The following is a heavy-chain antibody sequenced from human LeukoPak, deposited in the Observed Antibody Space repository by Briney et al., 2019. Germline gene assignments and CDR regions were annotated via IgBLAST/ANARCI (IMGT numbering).Heavy chain of an antibody. D-gene: IGHD6-13*01. CDR3: AKDGEQPGDAFDI. V-gene: IGHV3-9*03. J-gene: IGHJ3*02. CDR1: GFTFDDYA. CDR2: ISWNSGSI. Sequence: PGRSLRLSCAASGFTFDDYAMHWVRQAPGKGLEWVSGISWNSGSIGYADSVKGRFTISRDNAKNSLYLQMNSLRAEDMALYYCAKDGEQPGDAFDIWGQGTMVTVSS.